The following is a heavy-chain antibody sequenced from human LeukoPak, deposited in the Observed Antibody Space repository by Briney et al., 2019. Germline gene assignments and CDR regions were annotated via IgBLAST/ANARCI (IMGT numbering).Heavy chain of an antibody. CDR1: GFTFSSYG. CDR3: ATGGSGNYPYYFDY. D-gene: IGHD1-26*01. CDR2: IWYNGGNK. J-gene: IGHJ4*02. V-gene: IGHV3-33*01. Sequence: GGSLRLSCAASGFTFSSYGMHWDRQAPGKGLEWVAVIWYNGGNKYYADSVKGRFTISRDNPKNTLYLQMDGLRAEDTAVYYCATGGSGNYPYYFDYWGQGTLVTVSS.